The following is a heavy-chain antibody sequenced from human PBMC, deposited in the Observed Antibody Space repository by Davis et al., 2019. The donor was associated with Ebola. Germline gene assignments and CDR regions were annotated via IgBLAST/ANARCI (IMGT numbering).Heavy chain of an antibody. V-gene: IGHV3-30*02. J-gene: IGHJ6*04. CDR1: GFTFSSYG. Sequence: GGSLRLSCAASGFTFSSYGMHWVRQAPGKGLEWVAYIRYDGSDQYYADSVKGRFTISRDNSKNTLYLQMNSLTADDTAVYYCAKDGVVVAATRRVDYYGMDVWGKGTTVTVSS. CDR3: AKDGVVVAATRRVDYYGMDV. CDR2: IRYDGSDQ. D-gene: IGHD2-15*01.